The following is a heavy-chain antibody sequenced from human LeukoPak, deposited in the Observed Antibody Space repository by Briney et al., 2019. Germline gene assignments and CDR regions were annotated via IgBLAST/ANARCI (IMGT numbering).Heavy chain of an antibody. CDR2: ISSSSSTI. J-gene: IGHJ4*02. CDR3: AREGNDYYYDQ. Sequence: PGGSLRLSCAASGFTFSGYSMNWVRQAPGKGLEWFSYISSSSSTIHYADSVKGRFTISRDNAKNSLYLQVASLRGDDTATYYCAREGNDYYYDQWGQGTLVTVSP. CDR1: GFTFSGYS. D-gene: IGHD3-16*01. V-gene: IGHV3-48*04.